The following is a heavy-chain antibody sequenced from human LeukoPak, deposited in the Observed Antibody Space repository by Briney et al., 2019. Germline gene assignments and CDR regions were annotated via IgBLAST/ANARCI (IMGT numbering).Heavy chain of an antibody. V-gene: IGHV4-31*03. CDR3: AREVDVPSTSDGFDI. CDR1: GVSISSADY. Sequence: SQTLSLTCTVSGVSISSADYWSWIRQPPGKGLEWVGYILHSGRTHYNPSLKSRATLSLDTSKNQFSLKLTSVTAADTAVYYCAREVDVPSTSDGFDIWGQGTVVTVSS. D-gene: IGHD2-15*01. J-gene: IGHJ3*02. CDR2: ILHSGRT.